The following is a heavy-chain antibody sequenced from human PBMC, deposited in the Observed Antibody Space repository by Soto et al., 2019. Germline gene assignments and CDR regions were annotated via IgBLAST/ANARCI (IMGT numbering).Heavy chain of an antibody. CDR2: ISAYNGKT. CDR3: ARVRLIAATGLLHY. D-gene: IGHD3-9*01. J-gene: IGHJ4*02. Sequence: QVQLVQSGAEVKKPGASVKVSCKTSGYPFTSYGINWVRQAPGQGPEWMGWISAYNGKTSYTQKFQGRVTMTTDTSTSTAYMELRSLRADDTAVYYCARVRLIAATGLLHYWGQGTLVTVSS. CDR1: GYPFTSYG. V-gene: IGHV1-18*01.